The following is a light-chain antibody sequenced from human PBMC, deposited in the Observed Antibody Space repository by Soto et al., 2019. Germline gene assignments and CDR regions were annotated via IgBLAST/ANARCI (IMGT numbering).Light chain of an antibody. CDR2: DAS. Sequence: EIVLTQSPGTLSLSPGERATLSCRASQSVANNYLAWYQQKPGQAPRFLMYDASSRATGIPDRFSGSGSGTEFTLTISSLQSEDFAVYYCQQYNNWPLTFGGGTKVDIK. CDR3: QQYNNWPLT. J-gene: IGKJ4*01. CDR1: QSVANNY. V-gene: IGKV3-20*01.